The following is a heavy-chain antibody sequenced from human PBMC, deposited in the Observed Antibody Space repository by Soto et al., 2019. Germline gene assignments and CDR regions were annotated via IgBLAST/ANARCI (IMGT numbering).Heavy chain of an antibody. J-gene: IGHJ6*03. CDR1: GGSISSYY. D-gene: IGHD3-3*01. Sequence: SETLSLTCTVSGGSISSYYWSWIRQPPGKGLEWIGYIYYSGSTNYNPSLESRVTISVDTSRNQFSLKLSSVTAADTAVYYCARGTSYDFWSGYSSSYYMDVWGKGTTVTVSS. CDR3: ARGTSYDFWSGYSSSYYMDV. V-gene: IGHV4-59*01. CDR2: IYYSGST.